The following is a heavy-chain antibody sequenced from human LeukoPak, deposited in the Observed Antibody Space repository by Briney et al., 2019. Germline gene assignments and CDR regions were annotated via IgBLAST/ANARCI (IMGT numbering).Heavy chain of an antibody. J-gene: IGHJ5*02. V-gene: IGHV4-59*01. D-gene: IGHD3-10*01. CDR2: IYYSGST. Sequence: SETLSLTCTVSGGSISSYYWSWIRQPPGKGLEWIGYIYYSGSTNYNPSLKSRVTISVDTSKNQFSLKLSSVTAADTAVYYCARGTMGKNWFDPWGQGTLVTVSS. CDR1: GGSISSYY. CDR3: ARGTMGKNWFDP.